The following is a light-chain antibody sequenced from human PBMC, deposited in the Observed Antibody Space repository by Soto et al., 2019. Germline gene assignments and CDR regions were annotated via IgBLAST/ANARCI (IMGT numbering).Light chain of an antibody. J-gene: IGKJ3*01. CDR1: QRLLYSPHTKNY. V-gene: IGKV4-1*01. Sequence: EIVMTQSPDSLAVSLGERATINCKSSQRLLYSPHTKNYFAWFQQKPGQAPNLLIYWASIRESGVPDRFSGSWSGTDFTLTISSLQAEDVAVYYCQQYAYTPYTFGRGTKVDIK. CDR2: WAS. CDR3: QQYAYTPYT.